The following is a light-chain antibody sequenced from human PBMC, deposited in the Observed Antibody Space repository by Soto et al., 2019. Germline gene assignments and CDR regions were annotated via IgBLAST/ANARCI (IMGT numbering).Light chain of an antibody. CDR3: SSYTRSSAYV. Sequence: QSVLTQPASVSGSPGQSITISCTGTSRDVGGYNYVSWYQQHPGKAPKLMIYDVSNRPSGVSNRFSGSTSGNTASLTISGLQAEDEADYYCSSYTRSSAYVFGTGTKVTVL. CDR1: SRDVGGYNY. CDR2: DVS. J-gene: IGLJ1*01. V-gene: IGLV2-14*01.